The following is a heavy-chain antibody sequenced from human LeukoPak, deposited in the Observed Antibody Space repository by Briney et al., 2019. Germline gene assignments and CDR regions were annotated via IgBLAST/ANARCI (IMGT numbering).Heavy chain of an antibody. V-gene: IGHV3-7*01. J-gene: IGHJ4*01. D-gene: IGHD6-13*01. CDR2: IRQDGSEK. CDR1: GFTFTDYW. Sequence: GGSLRLSCGVSGFTFTDYWMNWVRQAPGKGQEWVASIRQDGSEKTYVDSVKGRFTISRDNTKNSLSLQLNGLRAEDTAVYYCARDGTAAGLYFDLWGQGTLVTVSS. CDR3: ARDGTAAGLYFDL.